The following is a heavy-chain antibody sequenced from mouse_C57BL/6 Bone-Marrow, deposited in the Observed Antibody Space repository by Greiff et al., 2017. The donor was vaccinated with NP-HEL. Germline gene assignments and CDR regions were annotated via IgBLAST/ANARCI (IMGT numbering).Heavy chain of an antibody. Sequence: EVQLQQPGAELVKPGASVKLSCTASGFNFKDYYMHWVKQRPEQGLEWIGRIDPEDGETKYAPKFQGKATITADTSSNTAYLQLSSLTSEDTAVCYCFCYYGSSYYAMDYWGQGTSVTVSS. V-gene: IGHV14-2*01. CDR2: IDPEDGET. CDR1: GFNFKDYY. D-gene: IGHD1-1*01. CDR3: FCYYGSSYYAMDY. J-gene: IGHJ4*01.